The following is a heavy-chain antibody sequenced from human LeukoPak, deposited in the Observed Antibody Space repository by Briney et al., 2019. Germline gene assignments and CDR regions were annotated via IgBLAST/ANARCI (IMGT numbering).Heavy chain of an antibody. D-gene: IGHD1-26*01. CDR1: GFTFSSYG. J-gene: IGHJ4*02. Sequence: HPGRSLRLSCAASGFTFSSYGMHWVRQAPGKGLEWVAVISYDGSNKYYADSVKGRFTISRDNYKNTLYLQMNSLRAEDTAVYYCAKDGERRLDYWGQGTLVTVSS. CDR3: AKDGERRLDY. V-gene: IGHV3-30*18. CDR2: ISYDGSNK.